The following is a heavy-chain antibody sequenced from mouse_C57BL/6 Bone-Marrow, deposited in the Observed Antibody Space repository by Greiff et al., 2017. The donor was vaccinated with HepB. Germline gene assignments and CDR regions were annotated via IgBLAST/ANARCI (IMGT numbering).Heavy chain of an antibody. J-gene: IGHJ4*01. CDR3: VRDGYPYYAMDY. Sequence: DVQLQESGGGLVQPKGSLKLSCAASGFSFNTYAMNWVRQAPGKGLEWVARIRSKSNNYATYYADSVKDRFTISRDDSESMLYLQMNNLKTEDTAMYYCVRDGYPYYAMDYWGQGTSVTVSS. V-gene: IGHV10-1*01. CDR2: IRSKSNNYAT. CDR1: GFSFNTYA. D-gene: IGHD2-3*01.